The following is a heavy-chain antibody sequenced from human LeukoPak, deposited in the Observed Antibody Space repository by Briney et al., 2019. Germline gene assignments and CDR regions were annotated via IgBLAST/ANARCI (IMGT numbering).Heavy chain of an antibody. D-gene: IGHD6-13*01. CDR2: INTNTGNP. J-gene: IGHJ6*03. V-gene: IGHV7-4-1*02. CDR1: GYTFTSYA. Sequence: ASVKVSCKASGYTFTSYAMNWVRQAPGQGLEWMGWINTNTGNPTYAQGFTGRFVFSLDTSVSTAYLQISSLKAEDTAVYYCAIKTHSSSWETFYYYYYYMDVWGKGTTVTVSS. CDR3: AIKTHSSSWETFYYYYYYMDV.